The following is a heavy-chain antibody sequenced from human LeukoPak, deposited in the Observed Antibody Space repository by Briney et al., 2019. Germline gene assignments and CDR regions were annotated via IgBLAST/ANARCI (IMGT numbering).Heavy chain of an antibody. CDR3: TIGHSSGWYYYYYMYV. V-gene: IGHV1-18*01. CDR2: ISAYNGNT. Sequence: ASVKVSCKASGYTFTSYGISWVRQAPGQGLEWMGWISAYNGNTNYAQKLQGRVTMTTDTSTSTAYMELRSLRSDDTAVYYCTIGHSSGWYYYYYMYVWAKGTTVTVSS. CDR1: GYTFTSYG. D-gene: IGHD6-19*01. J-gene: IGHJ6*03.